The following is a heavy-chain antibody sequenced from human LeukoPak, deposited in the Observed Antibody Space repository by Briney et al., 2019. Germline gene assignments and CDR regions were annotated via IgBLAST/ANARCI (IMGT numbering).Heavy chain of an antibody. V-gene: IGHV4-59*11. J-gene: IGHJ3*02. Sequence: SETLSLTCTVSGGSITSHYWSWIRQPPGKGLEWIGYMYYIGSTNYNPFLKSRVTISVDTSKNQFSLKLSSATAADTAVYYCARGLAPPVLRFLEWLSGPNAFDIWGQGTMVTVSS. CDR1: GGSITSHY. CDR2: MYYIGST. CDR3: ARGLAPPVLRFLEWLSGPNAFDI. D-gene: IGHD3-3*01.